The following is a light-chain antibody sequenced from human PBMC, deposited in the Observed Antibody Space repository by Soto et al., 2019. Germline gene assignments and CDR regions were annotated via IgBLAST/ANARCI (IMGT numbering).Light chain of an antibody. V-gene: IGKV3-20*01. CDR1: QSVSNSY. CDR3: QQYGTSPT. CDR2: GAS. Sequence: EIVLTQSPGTLSLSPGERDTISCRASQSVSNSYLAWYQQKPGQAPRRLIFGASGRATGIPDRFSGSGSGTDFTLTISRLEPEDFAVYYCQQYGTSPTFGQGTKVDIK. J-gene: IGKJ1*01.